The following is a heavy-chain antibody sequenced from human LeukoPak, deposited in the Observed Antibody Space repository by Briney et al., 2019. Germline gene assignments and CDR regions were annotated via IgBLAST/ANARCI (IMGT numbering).Heavy chain of an antibody. CDR2: ISYDDSNK. J-gene: IGHJ4*02. CDR3: ARGLLRRRGGSCQIDY. D-gene: IGHD2-15*01. Sequence: GRSLRLSCASSRFTFSSHAMHSVRKAPGKGLEWEEVISYDDSNKYYADSVKGRFTISRDNSKNTLYLQMNSLRAEDTAVYYCARGLLRRRGGSCQIDYWGQGTLVTVSS. V-gene: IGHV3-30*04. CDR1: RFTFSSHA.